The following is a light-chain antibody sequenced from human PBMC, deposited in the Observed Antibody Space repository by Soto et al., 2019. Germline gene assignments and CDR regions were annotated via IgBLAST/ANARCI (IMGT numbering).Light chain of an antibody. CDR2: DTS. J-gene: IGKJ1*01. V-gene: IGKV3-11*01. Sequence: EIVMTQSPATLAVSPGERSTVSCSASQTFSSKLAWHQNKPGPAPRLLHYDTSNRATGIPARVSGRGSGKDFTLTISSLEPEDFAVYYCHPRKGWPRTFGQGTKVDIK. CDR1: QTFSSK. CDR3: HPRKGWPRT.